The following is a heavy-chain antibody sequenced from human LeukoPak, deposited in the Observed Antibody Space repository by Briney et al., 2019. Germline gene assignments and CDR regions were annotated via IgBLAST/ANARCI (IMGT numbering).Heavy chain of an antibody. D-gene: IGHD2-15*01. CDR1: GFTFSSYA. V-gene: IGHV3-23*01. CDR3: AKDRGRTWVQVAN. Sequence: GGSLRLSCAASGFTFSSYAMRWVRQAPGKGLEWVSAIGSGSGGTTIYADSVKGRFTISRDNSKNTLYLQMNSLRVEDTAVYYCAKDRGRTWVQVANWGQGTLVTVSS. J-gene: IGHJ4*02. CDR2: IGSGSGGTT.